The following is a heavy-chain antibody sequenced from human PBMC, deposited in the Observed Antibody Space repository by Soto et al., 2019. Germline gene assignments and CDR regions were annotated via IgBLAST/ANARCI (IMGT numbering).Heavy chain of an antibody. D-gene: IGHD6-19*01. CDR1: GFTFSSYW. V-gene: IGHV3-7*01. CDR2: IKQDGSEK. J-gene: IGHJ4*02. Sequence: GGSLRLSCAASGFTFSSYWMSWVRQAPGKGLEWVANIKQDGSEKDYVDSVKGRFTISRDNAKNSLYLQMNSLRAEDTAVYYCARVPSYSSGWINYWGQGTLVTVSS. CDR3: ARVPSYSSGWINY.